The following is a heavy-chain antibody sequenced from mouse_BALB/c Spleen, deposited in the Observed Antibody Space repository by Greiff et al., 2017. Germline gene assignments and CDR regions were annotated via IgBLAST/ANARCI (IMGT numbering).Heavy chain of an antibody. CDR3: ASYRYGCAC. J-gene: IGHJ3*01. V-gene: IGHV5-6-3*01. D-gene: IGHD2-14*01. CDR1: GSSFSIYG. CDR2: ITSTGGST. Sequence: EVQGADSGGGLVQPGGSLKLSCAASGSSFSIYGMSWVRPTPDKRLDLVATITSTGGSTYYPDSVTGRFTISRDDAKNTLYLHMSSLKSVDTAMYYCASYRYGCACWGQGTLGTVSA.